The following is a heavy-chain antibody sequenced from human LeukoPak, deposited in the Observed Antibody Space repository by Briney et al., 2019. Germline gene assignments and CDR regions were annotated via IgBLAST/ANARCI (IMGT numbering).Heavy chain of an antibody. D-gene: IGHD2-21*02. Sequence: GGSLRLSCAASGFSFSSYNMNWVRQTPGKGLEWVSSITSSSTYTFYADSVKGRFTIPRDNAKNSLYLQMNSLRVEDTAMYYCARDGLRRPPTPYCGGDCPLDYWGQGTLVSVSS. V-gene: IGHV3-21*04. CDR2: ITSSSTYT. J-gene: IGHJ4*02. CDR3: ARDGLRRPPTPYCGGDCPLDY. CDR1: GFSFSSYN.